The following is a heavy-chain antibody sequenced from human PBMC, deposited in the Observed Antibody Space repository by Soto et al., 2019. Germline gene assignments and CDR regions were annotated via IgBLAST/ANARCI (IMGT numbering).Heavy chain of an antibody. CDR2: ISGGGGNT. CDR3: AKHGDPYYDILTGYRHAYNWFDP. CDR1: GFTFSSYA. V-gene: IGHV3-23*01. Sequence: GGSLRLSCAASGFTFSSYAMSWVRQAPGKGLEWVSTISGGGGNTYFADSVKGRFTISRDNSKNTLYLQMNSLRVEDTAVYYCAKHGDPYYDILTGYRHAYNWFDPWGQGTLVTVSS. D-gene: IGHD3-9*01. J-gene: IGHJ5*02.